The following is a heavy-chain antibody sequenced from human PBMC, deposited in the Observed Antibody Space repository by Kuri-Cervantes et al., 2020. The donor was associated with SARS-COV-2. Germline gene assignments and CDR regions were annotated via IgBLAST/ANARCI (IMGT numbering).Heavy chain of an antibody. CDR1: GGSISRYY. V-gene: IGHV4-59*12. CDR2: IYYSGST. Sequence: DILSLTFTVSGGSISRYYWSWIRQPPGKGLEWIGYIYYSGSTNYKPSLKNRVTISVDTSKNQFSLTMSSVTAAHTAVYYCARGVETGPARSYYYYYMDVWGKGTMVTVSS. D-gene: IGHD1-1*01. CDR3: ARGVETGPARSYYYYYMDV. J-gene: IGHJ6*03.